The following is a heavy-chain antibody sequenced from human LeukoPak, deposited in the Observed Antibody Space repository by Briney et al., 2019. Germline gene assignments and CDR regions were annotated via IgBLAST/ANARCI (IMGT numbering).Heavy chain of an antibody. CDR2: IYYSGST. D-gene: IGHD2-15*01. V-gene: IGHV4-30-4*01. CDR3: ASRYCSGGSCYSGYYYYYGMDV. CDR1: GGSISSGDYY. Sequence: PSQTLSLTCTVSGGSISSGDYYWSWIRQPPGKGLGWIGYIYYSGSTYYNPSLKSRVTISVDTSKNQFSLKLSSVTAADTAVYYCASRYCSGGSCYSGYYYYYGMDVWGQGTTVTVSS. J-gene: IGHJ6*02.